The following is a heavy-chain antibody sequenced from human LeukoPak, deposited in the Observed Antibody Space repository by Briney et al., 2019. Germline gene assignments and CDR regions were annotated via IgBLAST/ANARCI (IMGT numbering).Heavy chain of an antibody. D-gene: IGHD2-2*01. CDR2: INPNSGGT. V-gene: IGHV1-2*02. CDR1: GYTFTSYY. CDR3: AREAEYCSSTSCYNDY. J-gene: IGHJ4*02. Sequence: ASVKVSCKASGYTFTSYYMHWVRQAPGQGLEWMGWINPNSGGTNYAQKFQGRVTMTRDTSISTAYMELSRLRSDDTAVYYCAREAEYCSSTSCYNDYWGQGTLVTVSS.